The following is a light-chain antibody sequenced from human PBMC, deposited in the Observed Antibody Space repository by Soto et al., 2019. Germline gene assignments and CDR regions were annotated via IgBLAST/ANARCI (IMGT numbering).Light chain of an antibody. Sequence: DLPITQSPSTPSGSVGDRVTITRRASQTISSWLAWYQQKTGKAPKLLIYKASTLKSGVPSRFSGSGSGTEFTLTISSLQPDDFATYYCLQEYSFTWTFGQGTKVDIK. CDR2: KAS. V-gene: IGKV1-5*03. J-gene: IGKJ1*01. CDR3: LQEYSFTWT. CDR1: QTISSW.